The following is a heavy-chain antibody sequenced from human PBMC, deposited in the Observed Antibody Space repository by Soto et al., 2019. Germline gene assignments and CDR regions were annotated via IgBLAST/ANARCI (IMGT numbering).Heavy chain of an antibody. V-gene: IGHV1-18*01. J-gene: IGHJ6*03. D-gene: IGHD3-3*01. Sequence: ASVKVSCKASGYTFTSYGFIWVRQAPGQGLEWMGWISAYNGNTNYAQKFQGRVTMTTDTSTSTAYMELRSLRSDDTAVYYCARDDRTVWSGLYYMAVWGKGTTVTVSS. CDR3: ARDDRTVWSGLYYMAV. CDR1: GYTFTSYG. CDR2: ISAYNGNT.